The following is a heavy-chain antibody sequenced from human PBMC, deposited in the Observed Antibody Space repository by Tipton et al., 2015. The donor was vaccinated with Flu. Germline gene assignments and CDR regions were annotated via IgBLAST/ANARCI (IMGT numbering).Heavy chain of an antibody. J-gene: IGHJ2*01. D-gene: IGHD6-19*01. CDR1: GCSISSYY. CDR3: ARHKFAADSSGWYAYWYFDL. Sequence: TLSLTCTVSGCSISSYYWSWIRQPAGKGLEWIGRIYTSGSTNYNPPLKSRVTMSVDTSKNQFSLKLSSVTAADTAVYYCARHKFAADSSGWYAYWYFDLWGRGTLVTVSS. V-gene: IGHV4-4*07. CDR2: IYTSGST.